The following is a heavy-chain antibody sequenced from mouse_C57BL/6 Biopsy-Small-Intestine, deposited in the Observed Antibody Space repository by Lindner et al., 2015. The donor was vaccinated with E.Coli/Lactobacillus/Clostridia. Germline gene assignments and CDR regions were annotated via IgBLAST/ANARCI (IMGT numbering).Heavy chain of an antibody. V-gene: IGHV1S55*01. J-gene: IGHJ1*01. Sequence: SVEVSCKASGYVFTSSEINWVRQASGQGLEWMGRMNPNSGNTVYAQKFQGRVTMTSNTSINTAYMELSSLRSEDTAVYYCARVSVNHDVWSGYSIDYGLDVWGQGTTVTVSS. CDR1: GYVFTSSE. CDR3: ARVSVNHDVWSGYSIDYGLDV. CDR2: MNPNSGNT. D-gene: IGHD1-1*01.